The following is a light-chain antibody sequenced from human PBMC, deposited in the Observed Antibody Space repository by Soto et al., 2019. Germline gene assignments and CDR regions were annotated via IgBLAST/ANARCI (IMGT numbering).Light chain of an antibody. Sequence: EIVMTQSPATLSVSPGERATLSCRASQSVSSNLAWYQQKPGQAPRLLIYGASTRATGIPARFSGSGSGTDFTLTISRVDPEDFAVYYCHQYINSPFTFGPGTKVDIK. CDR1: QSVSSN. J-gene: IGKJ3*01. CDR2: GAS. V-gene: IGKV3-15*01. CDR3: HQYINSPFT.